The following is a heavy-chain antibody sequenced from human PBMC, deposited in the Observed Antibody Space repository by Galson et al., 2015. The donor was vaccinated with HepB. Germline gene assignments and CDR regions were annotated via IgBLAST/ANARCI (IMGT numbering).Heavy chain of an antibody. Sequence: SLRLYCAASGFTFSSYWMHWVRQAPGKGLVCVSRINSDGSSTSYADSVTGRFTISRDNAKNTLYLQMNSLRAEDTAVYYCARWALSLDAFDIWGQGTMVTVSS. CDR1: GFTFSSYW. CDR2: INSDGSST. J-gene: IGHJ3*02. CDR3: ARWALSLDAFDI. V-gene: IGHV3-74*01. D-gene: IGHD3-16*02.